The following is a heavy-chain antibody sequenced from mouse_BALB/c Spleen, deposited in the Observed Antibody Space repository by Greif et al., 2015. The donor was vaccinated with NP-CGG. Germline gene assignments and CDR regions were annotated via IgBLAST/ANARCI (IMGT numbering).Heavy chain of an antibody. CDR3: ARGGYDGSWFAY. V-gene: IGHV1-26*01. Sequence: LVESGASMKISCKASGYSFTGYTMNWVKQSHGKNLEWIGLINPYNGGTSYNQKFKGKATLTVDKSSSTAYMELLSLTSEDSAVYYCARGGYDGSWFAYWGQGTLVTVSA. CDR2: INPYNGGT. J-gene: IGHJ3*01. CDR1: GYSFTGYT. D-gene: IGHD2-2*01.